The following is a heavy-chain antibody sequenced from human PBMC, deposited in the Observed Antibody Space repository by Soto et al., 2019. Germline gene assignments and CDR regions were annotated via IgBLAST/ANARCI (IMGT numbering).Heavy chain of an antibody. CDR1: EFTFSSYG. J-gene: IGHJ5*02. D-gene: IGHD4-17*01. Sequence: QVQLVESGGGVVQPGRSLRLSCAGSEFTFSSYGVHWVRQAPGKGLEWVAVIWYDGSNKYYADSVKGRFTISRDNSKNTLYLQMNSLRAEDTAVYYCARSRNYGDYAFWFDPWGQGTLVTVSS. CDR2: IWYDGSNK. V-gene: IGHV3-33*01. CDR3: ARSRNYGDYAFWFDP.